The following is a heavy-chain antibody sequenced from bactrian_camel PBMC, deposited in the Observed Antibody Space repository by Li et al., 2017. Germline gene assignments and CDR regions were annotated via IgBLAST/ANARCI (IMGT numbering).Heavy chain of an antibody. CDR1: GFTFSFYY. CDR3: AAEVSAGMHTTIPCTFNY. CDR2: ISGGSTA. V-gene: IGHV3-2*01. J-gene: IGHJ4*01. D-gene: IGHD2*01. Sequence: HVQLVESGGGLVQPGDSLRLSCAASGFTFSFYYMNWVRQARGKGLEWVASISGGSTALYANSVKGRFTIARDNTKSTVYLQMLSLKPEDTAMYYCAAEVSAGMHTTIPCTFNYWGQGTQVTVS.